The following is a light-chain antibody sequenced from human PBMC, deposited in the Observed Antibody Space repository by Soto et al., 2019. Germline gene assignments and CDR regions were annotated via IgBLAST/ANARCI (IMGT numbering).Light chain of an antibody. CDR1: QGIRDD. Sequence: AIQLTQSPSSLSASVGDSVTITCRASQGIRDDLAWFQQSPGKAPKVLIYATANLQSGVPSRFSGSGSGTDFTLTLSSLQPEDFATYYCLQHYDFPPTFGQGTKVE. CDR3: LQHYDFPPT. V-gene: IGKV1-6*01. CDR2: ATA. J-gene: IGKJ1*01.